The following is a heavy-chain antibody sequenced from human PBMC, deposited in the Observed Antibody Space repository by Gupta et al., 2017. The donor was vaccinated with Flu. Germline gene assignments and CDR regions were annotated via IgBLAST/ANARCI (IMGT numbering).Heavy chain of an antibody. D-gene: IGHD5-18*01. J-gene: IGHJ6*02. CDR1: ALTFGSYE. V-gene: IGHV3-48*03. CDR2: SSSIGSTI. CDR3: ARRPDTLYYFYGMDV. Sequence: EVTLAETGGGLVQSGGAQSLSCTALALTFGSYEMTWVREAQGKGLEWVSYSSSIGSTISYADSVKGLFTISRDNAQNSLYLQMNSLRAEDTAVYYCARRPDTLYYFYGMDVWGQGTTVTVSS.